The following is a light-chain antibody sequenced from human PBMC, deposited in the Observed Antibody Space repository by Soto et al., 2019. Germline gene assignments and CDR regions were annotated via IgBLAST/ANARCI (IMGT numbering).Light chain of an antibody. CDR1: QSVSSY. CDR3: QHYNSYGT. V-gene: IGKV3D-15*01. J-gene: IGKJ1*01. Sequence: EIVLTQSPATLSLSPGERATLFFRASQSVSSYLAWYQQKPGQAPRLLIYGASSRATGIPDRFSGSGSGTEFTLTISSLQPDDFATYYCQHYNSYGTFGQGTKVDIK. CDR2: GAS.